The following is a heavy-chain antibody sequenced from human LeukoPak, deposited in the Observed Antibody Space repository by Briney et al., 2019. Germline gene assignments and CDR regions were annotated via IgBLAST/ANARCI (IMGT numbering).Heavy chain of an antibody. V-gene: IGHV1-69*13. CDR2: IIPIFGTA. D-gene: IGHD2-2*01. CDR3: ARNAVPDRPFSGMDV. J-gene: IGHJ6*04. CDR1: GGTFSSCA. Sequence: ASVKVSCKASGGTFSSCAISWVRQAPGQGLEWMGGIIPIFGTANYAQKFQGRVTITADESTSTAYMELSSLRSEDTAVYYCARNAVPDRPFSGMDVWGKGTTVTVSS.